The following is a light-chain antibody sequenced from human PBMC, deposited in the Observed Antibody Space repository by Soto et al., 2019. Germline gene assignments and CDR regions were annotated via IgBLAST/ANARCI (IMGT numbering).Light chain of an antibody. CDR2: DAS. V-gene: IGKV3-11*01. CDR3: QHRSYWFIT. Sequence: EIVLTQSPATPSLSPGERATLSCRASQSVSSSLAWYQQKPGQAPRLLIYDASNSATGIPATFSGSGSGTDFTPTNTSLQPKYLALDDCQHRSYWFITFGQETRLEIK. CDR1: QSVSSS. J-gene: IGKJ5*01.